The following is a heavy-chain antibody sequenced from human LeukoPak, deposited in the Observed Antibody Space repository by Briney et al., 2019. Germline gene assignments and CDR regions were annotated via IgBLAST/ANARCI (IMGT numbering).Heavy chain of an antibody. CDR1: GGSISSYY. CDR3: ARQQPIGDFWSGYYYPFDY. D-gene: IGHD3-3*01. V-gene: IGHV4-59*08. Sequence: SETLSLTCTVSGGSISSYYWSWIRQPPGKGLEWIGYIYYSGSTNYNPSLKSRVTISVDTSKNQFSLKLSSVTAADTAVYYCARQQPIGDFWSGYYYPFDYWGQGTLVTVSS. J-gene: IGHJ4*02. CDR2: IYYSGST.